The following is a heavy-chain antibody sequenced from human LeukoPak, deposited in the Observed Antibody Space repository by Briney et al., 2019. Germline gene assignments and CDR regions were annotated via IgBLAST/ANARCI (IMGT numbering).Heavy chain of an antibody. CDR1: GGTFSSYA. CDR3: ARALYYYDSSAP. V-gene: IGHV1-18*01. Sequence: GASVKVSCKASGGTFSSYAISWVRQAPGQGLEWMGWISAYNGNTNYAQKLQGRVTMTTDTSTSTAYMELRSLRSDDTAVYYCARALYYYDSSAPWGQGTLVTVSS. D-gene: IGHD3-22*01. CDR2: ISAYNGNT. J-gene: IGHJ5*02.